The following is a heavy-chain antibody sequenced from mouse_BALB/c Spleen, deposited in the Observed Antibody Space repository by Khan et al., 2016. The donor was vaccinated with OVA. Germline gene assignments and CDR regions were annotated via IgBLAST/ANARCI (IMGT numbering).Heavy chain of an antibody. CDR1: GFTFSTYG. CDR2: VSTGGHYP. Sequence: EVKLMESGGDVVKPGGSLKLSCAASGFTFSTYGMSWVRQTPDKRLEWVATVSTGGHYPYYPDTVKGRFTISRDNAKNTLYLQMSSLKSEDTAMFYCARLAYYYDSEGFAYWGQGTLVTVSA. J-gene: IGHJ3*01. V-gene: IGHV5-6*01. CDR3: ARLAYYYDSEGFAY. D-gene: IGHD1-1*01.